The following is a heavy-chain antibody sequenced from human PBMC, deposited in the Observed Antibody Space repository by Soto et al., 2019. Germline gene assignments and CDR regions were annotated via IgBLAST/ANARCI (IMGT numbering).Heavy chain of an antibody. Sequence: SETLSLTCTVSGGSISNFYWSWIRQPPGEGLEWIGYISYSGNTNYNPSLKSRVSISVDTSKNQLSLNLTSVTAADTAVYYCARAPMVLSRSYFDSWGQGTPVTVSS. CDR2: ISYSGNT. V-gene: IGHV4-59*01. J-gene: IGHJ4*02. CDR1: GGSISNFY. CDR3: ARAPMVLSRSYFDS. D-gene: IGHD2-8*01.